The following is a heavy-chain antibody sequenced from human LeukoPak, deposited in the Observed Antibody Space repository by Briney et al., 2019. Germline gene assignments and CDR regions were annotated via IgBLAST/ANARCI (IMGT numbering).Heavy chain of an antibody. J-gene: IGHJ4*02. CDR1: GFTVSSNY. CDR2: IYSGGST. V-gene: IGHV3-66*02. CDR3: ARDGYSYGYFDY. D-gene: IGHD5-18*01. Sequence: GSLRLSCAAPGFTVSSNYMSWVRQAPGKGLEGVSVIYSGGSTYYADSVKGRFTISRDNSKNTLYLQMNSLRAEDTAVYYCARDGYSYGYFDYWGQGTLVTVSS.